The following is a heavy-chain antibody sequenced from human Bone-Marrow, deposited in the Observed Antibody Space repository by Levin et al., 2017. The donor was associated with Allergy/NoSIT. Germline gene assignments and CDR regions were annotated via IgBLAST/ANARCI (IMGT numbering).Heavy chain of an antibody. CDR2: MYNSGST. CDR3: ARCGVRSHSLYYFYYMDV. CDR1: GGSINSYY. Sequence: SETLSLTCTVSGGSINSYYWSWIRQPPGKGLEWIGYMYNSGSTKYNPSLKSRVTISVDTSKNQFSLKLSSVTAADTAVYYCARCGVRSHSLYYFYYMDVWGRGTTVTVSS. D-gene: IGHD3-10*01. J-gene: IGHJ6*03. V-gene: IGHV4-59*01.